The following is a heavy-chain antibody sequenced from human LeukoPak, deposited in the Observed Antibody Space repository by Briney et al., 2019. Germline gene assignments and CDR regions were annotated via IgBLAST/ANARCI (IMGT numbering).Heavy chain of an antibody. CDR3: ARSRTATITY. J-gene: IGHJ4*02. Sequence: GASLKISCKGSGYRFTSYWIGWGRQMPGKGLEWMGIIYPGDSDTRYSPSFQGQVTISADKSISTAYLQWSSQKASDTAMYYCARSRTATITYWGQGTLVTVSS. D-gene: IGHD5-24*01. CDR1: GYRFTSYW. V-gene: IGHV5-51*01. CDR2: IYPGDSDT.